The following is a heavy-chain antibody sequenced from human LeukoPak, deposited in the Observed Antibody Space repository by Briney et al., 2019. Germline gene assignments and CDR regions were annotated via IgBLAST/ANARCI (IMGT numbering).Heavy chain of an antibody. CDR1: GFTLAGHT. J-gene: IGHJ4*02. V-gene: IGHV3-23*01. CDR2: IGGRDDRT. Sequence: GGSLRLSCAASGFTLAGHTMTWLRQVPGKGLEWVSIIGGRDDRTYYADSVRGRFTISRDNPNNILYLQMKDLRAEDPAVYYCAKDPNPLYDFWSGYKWGQGTLVIVSS. CDR3: AKDPNPLYDFWSGYK. D-gene: IGHD3-3*01.